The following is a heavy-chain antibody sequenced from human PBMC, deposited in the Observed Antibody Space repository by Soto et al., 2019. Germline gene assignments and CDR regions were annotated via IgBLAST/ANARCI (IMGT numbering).Heavy chain of an antibody. D-gene: IGHD3-9*01. J-gene: IGHJ6*02. Sequence: AVYGGSFSGYYWSWIRQPPGKGLEWIGEINHSGSTNYNPSLKSRVTISVDTSKNQFSLKLSSVTAADTAVYYCARGLSGYYKYYYYYYGMDVWGQGTTVTVSS. V-gene: IGHV4-34*01. CDR2: INHSGST. CDR3: ARGLSGYYKYYYYYYGMDV. CDR1: GGSFSGYY.